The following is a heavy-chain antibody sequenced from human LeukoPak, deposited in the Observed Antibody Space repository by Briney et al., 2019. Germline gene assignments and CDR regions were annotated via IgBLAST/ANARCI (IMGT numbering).Heavy chain of an antibody. Sequence: ETLSLTCAVYGGSFSGYYWSWIRQPPGKGLEWVSAISGSGTNTYYSGSVRGRFTISRDNSNNRLYLQMNSVRAEDTAVYYCARDFSGYWELSPPQHWGQGTLVTVS. CDR3: ARDFSGYWELSPPQH. D-gene: IGHD1-26*01. CDR2: ISGSGTNT. CDR1: GGSFSGYY. V-gene: IGHV3-23*01. J-gene: IGHJ1*01.